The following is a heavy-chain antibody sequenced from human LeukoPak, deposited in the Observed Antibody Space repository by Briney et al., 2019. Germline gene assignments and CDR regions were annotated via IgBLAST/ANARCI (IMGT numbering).Heavy chain of an antibody. D-gene: IGHD5-18*01. Sequence: GGSLRLSCAVSGLTFSSSWMDRVRQAPGKGLEWVASINPDGNKKYSADSVKGRFTISRDNAENSLYLQMNSLRVEDTAFYYCARDLAYSRLDYWGQGMLVTVSS. J-gene: IGHJ4*02. CDR1: GLTFSSSW. V-gene: IGHV3-7*01. CDR2: INPDGNKK. CDR3: ARDLAYSRLDY.